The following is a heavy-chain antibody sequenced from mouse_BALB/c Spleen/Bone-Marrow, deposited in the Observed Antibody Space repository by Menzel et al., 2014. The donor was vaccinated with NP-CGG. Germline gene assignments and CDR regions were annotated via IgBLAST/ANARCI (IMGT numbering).Heavy chain of an antibody. J-gene: IGHJ3*01. Sequence: EVQGVESGGGLVQPGGSLKLSCAASGFDFSGFWMGWVRQAPGKGLEWIGEINPDSYTINYTPSLKDRFIISRDNAKNTLYLQMNKVRSEDTALYYCARLGYYGGFAYWGLGTLVTVSA. V-gene: IGHV4-1*02. CDR1: GFDFSGFW. CDR2: INPDSYTI. CDR3: ARLGYYGGFAY. D-gene: IGHD2-3*01.